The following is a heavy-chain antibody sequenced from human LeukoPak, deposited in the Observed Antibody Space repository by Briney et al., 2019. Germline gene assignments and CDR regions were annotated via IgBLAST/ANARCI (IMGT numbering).Heavy chain of an antibody. CDR1: GFTFSSYS. CDR3: ARGDYYGSRGDY. CDR2: ISSSSSYI. D-gene: IGHD3-10*01. J-gene: IGHJ4*02. Sequence: GGSLRLSCAASGFTFSSYSMNWVRQAPGKGLEWVSSISSSSSYIYYADSVRGRFTISRDNSKNTLYLQMNSLRAEDTAVYYCARGDYYGSRGDYWGQGTLVTVSS. V-gene: IGHV3-21*01.